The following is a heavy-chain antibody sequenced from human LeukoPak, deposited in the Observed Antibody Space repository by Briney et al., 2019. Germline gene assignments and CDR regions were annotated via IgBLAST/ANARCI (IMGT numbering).Heavy chain of an antibody. J-gene: IGHJ4*02. Sequence: GGSLRLSCAASGFTFSSYAMHWVRQAPGKGLVWVSGINRDGSTTSYADSVKGRVTISRDNAKNTLYLQMNSLGAEDTAVYYCARSIDYWGQGTLVTVSS. V-gene: IGHV3-74*01. CDR3: ARSIDY. D-gene: IGHD6-6*01. CDR1: GFTFSSYA. CDR2: INRDGSTT.